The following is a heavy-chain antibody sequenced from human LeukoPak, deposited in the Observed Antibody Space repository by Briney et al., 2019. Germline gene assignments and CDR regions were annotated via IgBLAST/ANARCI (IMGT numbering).Heavy chain of an antibody. CDR1: GFVFSSCA. CDR2: VRGSGAST. V-gene: IGHV3-23*01. Sequence: AESLRLSCAAYGFVFSSCAISWGRQAPGAGLEWVSSVRGSGASTYHAECVKGWVTISRDNSKNKLYLQMTSLRAEDTAAYCCANHLRGYSWGVMDDWGQGTLVSV. J-gene: IGHJ4*02. D-gene: IGHD3-16*01. CDR3: ANHLRGYSWGVMDD.